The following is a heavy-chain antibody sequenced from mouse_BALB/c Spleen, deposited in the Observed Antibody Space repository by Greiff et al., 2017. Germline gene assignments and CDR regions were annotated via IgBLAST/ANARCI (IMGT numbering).Heavy chain of an antibody. CDR2: ISYSGST. V-gene: IGHV3-2*02. Sequence: DVQLQESGPGLVKPSQSLSLTCTVTGYSITSDYAWNWIRQFPGNKLEWMGYISYSGSTSYNPSLKSRISITRDTSKNQFFLQLNSVTTEDTATYYCAREPLMITYAMDYWGQGTSVTVSS. J-gene: IGHJ4*01. D-gene: IGHD2-4*01. CDR3: AREPLMITYAMDY. CDR1: GYSITSDYA.